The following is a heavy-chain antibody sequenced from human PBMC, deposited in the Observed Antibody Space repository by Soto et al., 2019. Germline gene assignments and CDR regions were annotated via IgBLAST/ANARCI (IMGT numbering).Heavy chain of an antibody. D-gene: IGHD6-13*01. J-gene: IGHJ5*02. CDR3: AKDLFKQQRYNWFDP. Sequence: PGGSLRLCCAASGFTFSSYAMSWVRQAPGKGLEWVSAISGSGGSTYYADSVKGRFTISRDNSKNTLYLQMNSLRAEDTAVYYCAKDLFKQQRYNWFDPWGQGTLVTVSS. V-gene: IGHV3-23*01. CDR1: GFTFSSYA. CDR2: ISGSGGST.